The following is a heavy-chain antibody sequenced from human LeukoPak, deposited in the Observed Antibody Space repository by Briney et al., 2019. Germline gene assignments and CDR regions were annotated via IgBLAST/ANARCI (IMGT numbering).Heavy chain of an antibody. CDR2: IRYDGSTK. D-gene: IGHD3-10*01. CDR3: ARTPSTITMVRGVIDYYYYHGMDV. J-gene: IGHJ6*02. Sequence: GGSLRLSCAASGFTFSTSGIHWVRQAPGMGLEWVAFIRYDGSTKLYADSVKGRFSISRDNSKNTLWLQMNSVRTEDTAVYYCARTPSTITMVRGVIDYYYYHGMDVWGQGTTVTVSS. CDR1: GFTFSTSG. V-gene: IGHV3-30*02.